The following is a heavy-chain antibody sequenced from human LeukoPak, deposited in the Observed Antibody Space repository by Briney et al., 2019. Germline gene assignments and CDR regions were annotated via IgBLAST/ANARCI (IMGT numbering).Heavy chain of an antibody. V-gene: IGHV4-39*02. D-gene: IGHD2-2*01. J-gene: IGHJ6*03. CDR3: AREDCSNTSCYALGNYDYYMDV. Sequence: PSETLSLTCTVSGGSISSSSYYWGWIRQPPGKGLEWIGSIYYSGSTYYNPSLKSRVTISVDTSKNQFSLKLSSVTAADTAVYYCAREDCSNTSCYALGNYDYYMDVWGKGTTVTVSS. CDR1: GGSISSSSYY. CDR2: IYYSGST.